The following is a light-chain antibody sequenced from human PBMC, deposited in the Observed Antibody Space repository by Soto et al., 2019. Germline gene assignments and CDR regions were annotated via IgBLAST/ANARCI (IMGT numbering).Light chain of an antibody. Sequence: QSVLTQPASVSGSPGQSITISCTGTSSDVGGYNYVSWYQQHPGKAHKLMIYDISNRPSGVSNRFSGSKYGNTDYMTISGLQAQDEADYYCCSYTSSSISYAVRRGTKVTV. CDR2: DIS. V-gene: IGLV2-14*01. CDR3: CSYTSSSISYA. CDR1: SSDVGGYNY. J-gene: IGLJ1*01.